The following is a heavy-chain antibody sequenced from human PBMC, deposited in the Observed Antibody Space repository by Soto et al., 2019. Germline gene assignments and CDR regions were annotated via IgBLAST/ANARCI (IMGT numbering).Heavy chain of an antibody. CDR1: GFTFSSYG. CDR2: VWYDGGNK. D-gene: IGHD5-12*01. Sequence: QVQLVESGGGVVQPGRSLRLSCAASGFTFSSYGMHWVRQAPGKGLEWVALVWYDGGNKYYADSVKGRFTISRDNSKNTLYLQMNSLRDEDTAVYYCVRAAGYSGNDYGYYYGMDVWGQGTTVTVSS. CDR3: VRAAGYSGNDYGYYYGMDV. J-gene: IGHJ6*02. V-gene: IGHV3-33*01.